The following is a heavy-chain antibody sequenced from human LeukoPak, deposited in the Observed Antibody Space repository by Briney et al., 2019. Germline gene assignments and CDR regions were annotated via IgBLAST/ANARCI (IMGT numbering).Heavy chain of an antibody. Sequence: KPGGSLRLSCAASGFTFSQTWMTWVRQAPGKGLEWVGQIQSKTDGGTTDYAAPVKGRFTISRDDSKSTLNLQMNSLKTDDTAVYFCATNDYDDSIPDSWGQGTLVTVSS. D-gene: IGHD4-17*01. CDR2: IQSKTDGGTT. V-gene: IGHV3-15*01. CDR3: ATNDYDDSIPDS. CDR1: GFTFSQTW. J-gene: IGHJ4*02.